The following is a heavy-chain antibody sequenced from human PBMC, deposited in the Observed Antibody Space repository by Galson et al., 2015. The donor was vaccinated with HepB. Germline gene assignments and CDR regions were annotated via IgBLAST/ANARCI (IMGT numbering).Heavy chain of an antibody. D-gene: IGHD4-17*01. V-gene: IGHV3-30*03. Sequence: SLRLSCAASGFTFSSYGMHWVRQAPGKGLEWVAVISYDGSNKYYADSVKGRFTISRDNSKNTLYLQMNSLRAEDTAVYYCARGWDYGRGDGFDPWGQGTLVTVSS. J-gene: IGHJ5*02. CDR2: ISYDGSNK. CDR1: GFTFSSYG. CDR3: ARGWDYGRGDGFDP.